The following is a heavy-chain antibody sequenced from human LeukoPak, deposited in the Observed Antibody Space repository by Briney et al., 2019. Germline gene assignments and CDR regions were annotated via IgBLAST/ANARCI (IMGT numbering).Heavy chain of an antibody. CDR1: GDSVSSNSAA. D-gene: IGHD2-8*01. J-gene: IGHJ4*02. Sequence: SQTLSLTCAISGDSVSSNSAAWNWIRQSPSRGLEWLGRTYYRSKWYNDYAVSVKSRITINPDTSKNQFSLQLNSVTPEDTAVYYCARRGEGYCTNGVCYFFDYWGQGTLVTVSS. CDR2: TYYRSKWYN. CDR3: ARRGEGYCTNGVCYFFDY. V-gene: IGHV6-1*01.